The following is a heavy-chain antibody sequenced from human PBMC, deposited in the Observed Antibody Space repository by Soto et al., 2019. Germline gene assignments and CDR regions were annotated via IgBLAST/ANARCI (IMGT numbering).Heavy chain of an antibody. CDR1: GFTFSNAW. Sequence: EVQLVESGGGLVKPGGSLRLSCAASGFTFSNAWMNWVRQAPGKGLEWVGRIKSKTDGGTTDYAAPVKRRFTISRDDSKNTLYLQKKCLKTEDTAVYYRTTFNYYYYGMDVWGQGTTVTVSS. CDR2: IKSKTDGGTT. J-gene: IGHJ6*02. CDR3: TTFNYYYYGMDV. V-gene: IGHV3-15*07.